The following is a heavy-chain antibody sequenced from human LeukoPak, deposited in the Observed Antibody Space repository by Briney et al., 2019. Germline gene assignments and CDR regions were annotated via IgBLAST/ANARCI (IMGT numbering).Heavy chain of an antibody. Sequence: SETLSLTCTVSGGSISSYYWSWIRQPAGKGLEWIGRIYTSGSTNYNPSLKSRVTMSVDTSKNQFSLKLSSVTAADTAVYYCARASGHGAPYYYYYMDVWGKGTTVTVSS. V-gene: IGHV4-4*07. J-gene: IGHJ6*03. CDR3: ARASGHGAPYYYYYMDV. CDR1: GGSISSYY. CDR2: IYTSGST.